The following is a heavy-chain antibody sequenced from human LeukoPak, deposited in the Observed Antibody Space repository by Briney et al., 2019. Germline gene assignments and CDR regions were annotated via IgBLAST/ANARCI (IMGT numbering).Heavy chain of an antibody. D-gene: IGHD1-26*01. CDR2: IGHAGLTV. V-gene: IGHV3-48*03. CDR3: AGLLPNWLDP. CDR1: GFTFYSNA. Sequence: PGGSLRLSCAASGFTFYSNAMSWVRQAPGRGLEWVSYIGHAGLTVYHADSVKGRFTISRDNAKNAVYLQMNNLRADDTAVYYCAGLLPNWLDPWGQGTLVTVSS. J-gene: IGHJ5*02.